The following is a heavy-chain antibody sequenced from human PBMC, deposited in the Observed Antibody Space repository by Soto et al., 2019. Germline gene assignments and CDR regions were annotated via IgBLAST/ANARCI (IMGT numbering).Heavy chain of an antibody. Sequence: PSETLSLTCTVSGGSVSSGSYYWSWIRQPPGEGLEWIGYIYYSGSTNYNPSLKSRVTISVDTSKNQFSLKLSSVTAADTAVYYCAREGTYNWNDRAFDYWGQGTHVTVSS. V-gene: IGHV4-61*01. CDR3: AREGTYNWNDRAFDY. CDR2: IYYSGST. J-gene: IGHJ4*02. CDR1: GGSVSSGSYY. D-gene: IGHD1-20*01.